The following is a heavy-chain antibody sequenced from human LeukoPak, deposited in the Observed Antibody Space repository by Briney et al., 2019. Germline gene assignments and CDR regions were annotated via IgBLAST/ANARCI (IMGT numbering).Heavy chain of an antibody. CDR2: ISWNSGSI. J-gene: IGHJ4*02. D-gene: IGHD6-19*01. CDR1: GFTFDDYA. V-gene: IGHV3-9*01. CDR3: AKDNRRHYTSGPNPDSLH. Sequence: PGRSLRLSCAASGFTFDDYAMHWVRQPPGKDLEWVSGISWNSGSIDYADSVKGRFTISRDNAKNSLYLQMNSLRVEDTAFYYCAKDNRRHYTSGPNPDSLHWGQGALVTVSS.